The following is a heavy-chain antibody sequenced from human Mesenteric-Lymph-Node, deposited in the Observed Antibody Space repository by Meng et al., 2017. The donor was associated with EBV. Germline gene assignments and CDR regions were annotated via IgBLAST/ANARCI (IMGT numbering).Heavy chain of an antibody. D-gene: IGHD2/OR15-2a*01. CDR1: GGSFSGYY. CDR3: ARGFLSFVRVFDY. V-gene: IGHV4-34*01. Sequence: QVRLQQWGAGLLKPSETLSLPCAVYGGSFSGYYWSWIRQPPGKGLEWIGEINHSGSTNYNPSLKSRVTISVDTSKNQFSLKLSSVTAADTAVYYCARGFLSFVRVFDYWGQGTLVTVSS. J-gene: IGHJ4*02. CDR2: INHSGST.